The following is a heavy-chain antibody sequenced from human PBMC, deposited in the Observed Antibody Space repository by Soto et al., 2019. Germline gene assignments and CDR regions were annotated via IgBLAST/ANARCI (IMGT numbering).Heavy chain of an antibody. D-gene: IGHD3-22*01. CDR3: ARGYESSRRYLPLLDY. Sequence: QVQLQQWGAGLLKPSETLSLRCVVNSGSFSGYYWTWIRQTPGKGLEWIGAISHSGSTNYNPSLMRRVTMSADTSKKQLSLRLSSVTAADTALSFCARGYESSRRYLPLLDYWGQGTLVTVSS. J-gene: IGHJ4*02. CDR2: ISHSGST. V-gene: IGHV4-34*01. CDR1: SGSFSGYY.